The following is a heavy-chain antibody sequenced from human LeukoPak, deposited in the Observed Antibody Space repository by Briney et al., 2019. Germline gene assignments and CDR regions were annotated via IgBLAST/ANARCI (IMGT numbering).Heavy chain of an antibody. CDR2: VSYSGST. J-gene: IGHJ5*01. CDR3: ARVRSTLDS. V-gene: IGHV4-59*01. Sequence: SETLSLTCTVSGGSISGYYWSWIRQPPGKGLEWIAFVSYSGSTNYNPSLKNRVTISRDTSKNQLSLKLSSVTAADTAMYYCARVRSTLDSWGHGTLVTVSS. CDR1: GGSISGYY.